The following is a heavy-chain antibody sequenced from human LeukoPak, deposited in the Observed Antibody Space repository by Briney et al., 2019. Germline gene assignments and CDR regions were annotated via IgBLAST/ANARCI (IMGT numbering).Heavy chain of an antibody. CDR1: GFTFSSYW. CDR3: VSLGYSSSSVRY. CDR2: INSDGSST. Sequence: GGSLRLSCAASGFTFSSYWMHWVRQAPGKGLVWVSRINSDGSSTNYADSVKGRFTISRDNAKNTLYLQMNSLRAEDTAVYFCVSLGYSSSSVRYWGQGTLVTVSS. V-gene: IGHV3-74*01. D-gene: IGHD6-6*01. J-gene: IGHJ4*02.